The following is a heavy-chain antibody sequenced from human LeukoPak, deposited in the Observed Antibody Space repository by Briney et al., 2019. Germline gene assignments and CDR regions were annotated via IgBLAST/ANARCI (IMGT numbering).Heavy chain of an antibody. CDR2: THYSGST. D-gene: IGHD1-14*01. CDR1: GGPISSGGYY. V-gene: IGHV4-31*03. J-gene: IGHJ4*02. CDR3: ARDRDHYFFDY. Sequence: KTSETLSLTCTVSGGPISSGGYYWSWIRQHPGKGLEWIGYTHYSGSTYYNPSLKSRITISLDTSKNQFSLKLISVTAADTAVYYCARDRDHYFFDYWGQGTLVTVSS.